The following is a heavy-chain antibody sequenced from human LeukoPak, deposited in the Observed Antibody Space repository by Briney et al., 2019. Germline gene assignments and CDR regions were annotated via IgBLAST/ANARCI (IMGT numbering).Heavy chain of an antibody. Sequence: GGSLRLSCAASGFTFSSYSMNWVRQAPGKGLEWVSSISSSSSYIYYADSVKGRFTISRDNAKNSLYLQMNSLRAEDTAVYYCASTSSSSFGFDYWGQGTLVTVSS. V-gene: IGHV3-21*01. CDR3: ASTSSSSFGFDY. CDR2: ISSSSSYI. J-gene: IGHJ4*02. CDR1: GFTFSSYS. D-gene: IGHD6-6*01.